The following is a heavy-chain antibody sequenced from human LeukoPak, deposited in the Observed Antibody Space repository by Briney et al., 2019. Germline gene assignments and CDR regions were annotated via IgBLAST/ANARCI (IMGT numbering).Heavy chain of an antibody. D-gene: IGHD2-2*01. Sequence: PSETLSLTCAVYGGSFSGYYWSWIRQPPGKGLEWIGEINHSGSTNYNPSLKSRVTISVDTSKNQFSLKLSSVTAADTAVYYCARDPGYCSSTSCYFAFDIWGQGTMVTVSS. CDR1: GGSFSGYY. V-gene: IGHV4-34*01. CDR2: INHSGST. CDR3: ARDPGYCSSTSCYFAFDI. J-gene: IGHJ3*02.